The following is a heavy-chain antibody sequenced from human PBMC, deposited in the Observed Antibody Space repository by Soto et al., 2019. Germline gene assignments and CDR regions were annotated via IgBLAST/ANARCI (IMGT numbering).Heavy chain of an antibody. V-gene: IGHV3-23*01. J-gene: IGHJ4*02. CDR2: ISGSGGST. Sequence: GGSLRLSCAASGFTFSSYALSWVRQAPGKGLEWGSAISGSGGSTYYADSVKGRFTISRDNSKNTLYLQMNSLRAEDTAVYYCANPDAGYFDYWGQGTLVTVSS. D-gene: IGHD2-2*01. CDR3: ANPDAGYFDY. CDR1: GFTFSSYA.